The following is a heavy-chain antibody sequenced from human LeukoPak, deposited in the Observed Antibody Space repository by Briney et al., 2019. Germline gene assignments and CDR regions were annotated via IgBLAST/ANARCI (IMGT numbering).Heavy chain of an antibody. CDR2: IIPILGIA. V-gene: IGHV1-69*04. D-gene: IGHD1-26*01. J-gene: IGHJ6*03. Sequence: SVKVSCKASGGTFSSYAISWVRQAPGQGLEWMGRIIPILGIANYAQKFQGRVTITTDESTSTAYMELSSLRYEDTAVYYCARDVVPRYSGTYGYYYFMDVWGKGTTVTVSS. CDR3: ARDVVPRYSGTYGYYYFMDV. CDR1: GGTFSSYA.